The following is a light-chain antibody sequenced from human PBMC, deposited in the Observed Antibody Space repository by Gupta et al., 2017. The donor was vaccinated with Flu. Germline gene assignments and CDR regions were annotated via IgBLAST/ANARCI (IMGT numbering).Light chain of an antibody. CDR2: GDN. CDR3: QSYDKTLGWV. J-gene: IGLJ3*02. CDR1: SSNIGERYD. V-gene: IGLV1-40*01. Sequence: SSNIGERYDFHWYQQFPGAAPNLIISGDNYRPPGVPDRFSGSRSGTSASLAITGLQAEDEADYYCQSYDKTLGWVFGVGTKLTVL.